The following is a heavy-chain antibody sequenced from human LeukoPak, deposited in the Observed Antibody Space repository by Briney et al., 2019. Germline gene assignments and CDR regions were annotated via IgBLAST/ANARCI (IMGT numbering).Heavy chain of an antibody. CDR1: GGSISSYY. CDR2: IDYSGST. V-gene: IGHV4-59*01. CDR3: AREKNGNEPFDY. J-gene: IGHJ4*02. D-gene: IGHD4-23*01. Sequence: TSETLSLTCTVSGGSISSYYWSWIRQPPGKGLEWIGYIDYSGSTNYNPSLKSRVTISIDTSKNQFSLKVSSVTAADTAVYYCAREKNGNEPFDYWGQGTLVTVSS.